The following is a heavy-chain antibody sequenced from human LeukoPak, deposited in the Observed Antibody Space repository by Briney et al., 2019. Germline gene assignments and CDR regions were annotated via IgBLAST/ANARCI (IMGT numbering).Heavy chain of an antibody. D-gene: IGHD6-19*01. J-gene: IGHJ4*02. CDR2: IYGGGSNT. CDR1: GFTFSSYA. V-gene: IGHV3-23*01. CDR3: AKRITEAVGIYFDS. Sequence: PGGSLRLSCAASGFTFSSYAMSWVRQAPGKGLEWVSTIYGGGSNTFYADSVKGRFTISRDDSKNVQFLQMNSLRPEDTAVYFCAKRITEAVGIYFDSWGPGALVTVSS.